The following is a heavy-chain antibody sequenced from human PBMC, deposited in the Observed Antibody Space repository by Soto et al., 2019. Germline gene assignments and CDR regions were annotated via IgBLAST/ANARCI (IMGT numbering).Heavy chain of an antibody. CDR3: ARAGGGGSPGLVDY. V-gene: IGHV3-13*01. CDR1: GFTFSSYD. CDR2: IGTAGDT. Sequence: PGGSLRLSCAASGFTFSSYDMHWVRQATGKGLEWVSAIGTAGDTYYPGSVKGRFTISRENAKNSLYLQMNSLRADDTAVYYCARAGGGGSPGLVDYWGQGTLVTVSS. D-gene: IGHD1-26*01. J-gene: IGHJ4*02.